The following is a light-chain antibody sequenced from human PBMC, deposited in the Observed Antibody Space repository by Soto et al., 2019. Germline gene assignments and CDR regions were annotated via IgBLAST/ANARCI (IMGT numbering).Light chain of an antibody. CDR1: SSNIGAGYD. CDR2: GNN. J-gene: IGLJ1*01. V-gene: IGLV1-40*01. Sequence: QSVLTQPPSVSGAPGQRVTISCTGSSSNIGAGYDVHWYQHLPGTAPKLPIFGNNNRPSEIPDRFSGSKSDTSASLAITGLQTEDEAEYYCQSFDSSLSSYVFGPGTKVTVL. CDR3: QSFDSSLSSYV.